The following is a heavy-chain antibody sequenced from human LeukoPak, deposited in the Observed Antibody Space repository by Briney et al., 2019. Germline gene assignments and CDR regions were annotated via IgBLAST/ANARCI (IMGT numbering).Heavy chain of an antibody. CDR2: IYYSGNT. CDR1: GGSISSSSYY. J-gene: IGHJ4*02. V-gene: IGHV4-39*01. CDR3: ARQIIAVGDTYYFDY. D-gene: IGHD6-13*01. Sequence: SETLSLTCTVSGGSISSSSYYWGWIRQPPGKGLEWIGNIYYSGNTYYNPSLKSRVTISVDTSKNQFSLKLSSVTAADTAVYNCARQIIAVGDTYYFDYWGQGTLVTVSS.